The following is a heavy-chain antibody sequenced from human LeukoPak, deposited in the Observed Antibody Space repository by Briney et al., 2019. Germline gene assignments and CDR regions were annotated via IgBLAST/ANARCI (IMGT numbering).Heavy chain of an antibody. CDR2: ISTYKGNT. Sequence: GASVKVSCKTSGYSFTNYGISWARQAPGQGLEWMGWISTYKGNTNYAQKFQGRVTMTTDTSTSTAYMELRSLRSEDTAVYYCARSRTGTTRRSGMDVWGQGTTVTVSS. V-gene: IGHV1-18*01. J-gene: IGHJ6*02. D-gene: IGHD1-1*01. CDR1: GYSFTNYG. CDR3: ARSRTGTTRRSGMDV.